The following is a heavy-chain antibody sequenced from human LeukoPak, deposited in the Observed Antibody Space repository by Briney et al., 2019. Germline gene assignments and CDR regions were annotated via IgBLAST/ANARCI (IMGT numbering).Heavy chain of an antibody. V-gene: IGHV3-33*01. CDR3: ARDTRYYDFWSGYFSTGMDV. D-gene: IGHD3-3*01. J-gene: IGHJ6*02. CDR2: VSSDGGNT. Sequence: GESLKISCVASGFTFSSYVMHWVRQAPGKGLEWVASVSSDGGNTYYADSVKGRFTISRDNSKNTLYLQMNSLRAEDTAVYYCARDTRYYDFWSGYFSTGMDVWGQGTTVTVSS. CDR1: GFTFSSYV.